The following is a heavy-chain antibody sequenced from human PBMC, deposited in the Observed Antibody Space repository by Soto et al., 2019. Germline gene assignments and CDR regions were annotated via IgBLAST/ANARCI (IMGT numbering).Heavy chain of an antibody. D-gene: IGHD6-19*01. Sequence: SVKVSCKASGYTSTSYDINWVRQTTGQGLEWMGWMNPNSGNTGYAQKFQGRVTMTRNTSISTAYMELSSLRSEDTAVYYCARGPRSGLDAFDIWGQGPMVTVSS. V-gene: IGHV1-8*01. CDR2: MNPNSGNT. J-gene: IGHJ3*02. CDR3: ARGPRSGLDAFDI. CDR1: GYTSTSYD.